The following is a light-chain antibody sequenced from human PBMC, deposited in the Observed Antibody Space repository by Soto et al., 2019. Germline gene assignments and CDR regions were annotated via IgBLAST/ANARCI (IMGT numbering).Light chain of an antibody. CDR3: AAWDDSLNGLV. Sequence: QSVLTQPPSASGTPGQRVTISCSGSSSNIGSNTVNWYQQLPGTAPKLLIYNNNQRPSGVPDRFSGSQSGTSASLAISGLQAEDWADYYCAAWDDSLNGLVFGTGTKLTVL. J-gene: IGLJ1*01. CDR1: SSNIGSNT. V-gene: IGLV1-44*01. CDR2: NNN.